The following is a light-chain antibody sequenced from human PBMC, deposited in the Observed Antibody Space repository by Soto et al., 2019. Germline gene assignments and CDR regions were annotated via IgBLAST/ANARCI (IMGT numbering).Light chain of an antibody. V-gene: IGKV4-1*01. CDR3: QQYYITPLT. CDR1: QSVLYSTNNKNY. Sequence: DIVMTQSPDSPAVSLGERATINCKSSQSVLYSTNNKNYLAWYQQKRGQPPELLIYWAATRESGFPDRFSGSGSGTDFTLTISSLQAEDVAVYYCQQYYITPLTFGGGTKV. CDR2: WAA. J-gene: IGKJ4*01.